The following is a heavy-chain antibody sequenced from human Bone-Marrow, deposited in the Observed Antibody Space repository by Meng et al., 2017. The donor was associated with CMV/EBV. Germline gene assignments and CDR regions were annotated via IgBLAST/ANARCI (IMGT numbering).Heavy chain of an antibody. J-gene: IGHJ3*02. Sequence: SETLSLTCAVYGGSFSGYYWSWIRQPPGKGLEWIGEINHSGSTNYNPSLKSRVTISVDTSKNQFSLKLSSVTAADTAVYYCAISPEDIVVVPAATDAFDIWAQGKMVTVAS. CDR2: INHSGST. D-gene: IGHD2-2*01. CDR1: GGSFSGYY. V-gene: IGHV4-34*01. CDR3: AISPEDIVVVPAATDAFDI.